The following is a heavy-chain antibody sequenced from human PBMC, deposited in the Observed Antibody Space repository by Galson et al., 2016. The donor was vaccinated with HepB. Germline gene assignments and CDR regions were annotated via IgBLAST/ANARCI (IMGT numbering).Heavy chain of an antibody. CDR1: GYSFTVFW. J-gene: IGHJ4*02. CDR2: IYPGNSHT. D-gene: IGHD2-2*01. Sequence: QSGAAVKKPGESLKISCKASGYSFTVFWIGWVRQMPGKGLELMGIIYPGNSHTIYSPTFQGQVTISADKSITTAYLQWNTLRASDTAMYYCAAQGGTSFDYWGQGTLVTVSS. CDR3: AAQGGTSFDY. V-gene: IGHV5-51*01.